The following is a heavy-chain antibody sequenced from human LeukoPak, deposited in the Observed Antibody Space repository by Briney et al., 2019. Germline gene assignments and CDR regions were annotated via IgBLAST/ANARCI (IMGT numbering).Heavy chain of an antibody. V-gene: IGHV3-23*01. J-gene: IGHJ4*02. Sequence: GGSLRLSCAASGFTFSSYAMSWFRQAPGKGLEWVSAISGSGGSTYYADSVKGRFTISRDNSKNTLYLQMNSLRAEDTAVYYCAKGSIAARSSYWGQGTLVTVSS. CDR2: ISGSGGST. CDR3: AKGSIAARSSY. D-gene: IGHD6-6*01. CDR1: GFTFSSYA.